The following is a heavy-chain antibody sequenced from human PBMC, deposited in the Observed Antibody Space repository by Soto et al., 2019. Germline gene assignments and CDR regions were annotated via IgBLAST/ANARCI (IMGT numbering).Heavy chain of an antibody. CDR3: AREIAYYDSSGYEYYFDY. CDR2: IIPILGIA. J-gene: IGHJ4*02. V-gene: IGHV1-69*04. Sequence: SVKVSCKASGGTFSSYTISWVRQAPGQGLEWMGRIIPILGIANYAQKFQGRVTITADKSTSTAYMELSSLRSEDTAVYYCAREIAYYDSSGYEYYFDYWGQGTLVTVSS. CDR1: GGTFSSYT. D-gene: IGHD3-22*01.